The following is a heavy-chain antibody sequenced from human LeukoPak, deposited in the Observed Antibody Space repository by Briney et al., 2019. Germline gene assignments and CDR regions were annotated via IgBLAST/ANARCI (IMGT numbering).Heavy chain of an antibody. CDR1: GFTFSSYW. Sequence: GGSLRLSCAASGFTFSSYWMNRARQAPGRGLEWVASINHNGNVNYYVDSVKGRFTISRDNAKNSLYLQMSNLRAEDTAVYFCARGGGLDVWGQGATVTVSS. D-gene: IGHD3-16*01. CDR2: INHNGNVN. J-gene: IGHJ6*02. V-gene: IGHV3-7*03. CDR3: ARGGGLDV.